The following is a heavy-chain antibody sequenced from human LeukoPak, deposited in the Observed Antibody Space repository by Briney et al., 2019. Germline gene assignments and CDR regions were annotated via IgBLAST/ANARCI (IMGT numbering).Heavy chain of an antibody. D-gene: IGHD2-15*01. V-gene: IGHV3-49*03. Sequence: GESLRLSCTASGFTFGDYAMSWFRQAPGKGLEWVGFIRSKAYGGTTEYAASVKGRFTISRDDSKSIAYLQMNSLKTEDTAVYYCTISRVVVAATYFDYWGQGTLVTVSS. CDR2: IRSKAYGGTT. CDR1: GFTFGDYA. J-gene: IGHJ4*02. CDR3: TISRVVVAATYFDY.